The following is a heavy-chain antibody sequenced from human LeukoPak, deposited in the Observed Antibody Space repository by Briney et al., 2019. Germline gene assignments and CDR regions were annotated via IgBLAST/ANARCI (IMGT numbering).Heavy chain of an antibody. V-gene: IGHV4-30-2*01. J-gene: IGHJ2*01. CDR3: AGTYRNIVVIPAAIVQTVIYWYFDL. CDR1: GGSISSGGYS. D-gene: IGHD2-2*01. CDR2: IYHSGST. Sequence: PSQTLSLTCAVSGGSISSGGYSWSWIRQPPGKGLEWIGYIYHSGSTYYNPSLKSRVTISVDRSKNQFSLKPSSVTAADTAVYYCAGTYRNIVVIPAAIVQTVIYWYFDLWGRGTLVTVSS.